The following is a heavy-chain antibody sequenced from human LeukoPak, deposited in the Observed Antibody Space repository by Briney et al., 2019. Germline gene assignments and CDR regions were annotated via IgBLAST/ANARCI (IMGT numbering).Heavy chain of an antibody. J-gene: IGHJ4*02. V-gene: IGHV5-51*01. D-gene: IGHD5-12*01. CDR3: ARHRYSGSDTQGFDY. CDR2: VYPSNSET. CDR1: GYRFTDYW. Sequence: GESLKISCKGSGYRFTDYWIAWVRQMPGKGLEWMGMVYPSNSETRYSPSFQGQVTIPADKSISTGYLQWSSLKASDTAMYFCARHRYSGSDTQGFDYWGQGTLVTVSS.